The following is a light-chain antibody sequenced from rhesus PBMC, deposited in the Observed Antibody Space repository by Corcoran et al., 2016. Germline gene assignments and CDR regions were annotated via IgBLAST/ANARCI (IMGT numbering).Light chain of an antibody. Sequence: DIQMTQSPSSLSASVGDRVTFTCRASQAIKNYVSWFQQKPGKAPKALNFYTSSLETGVPSRFSGSRSGTDYILTISSLQPEDFATYYCQQYENFPPTFGGGTKVDLK. J-gene: IGKJ4*01. CDR3: QQYENFPPT. CDR1: QAIKNY. V-gene: IGKV1-66*01. CDR2: YTS.